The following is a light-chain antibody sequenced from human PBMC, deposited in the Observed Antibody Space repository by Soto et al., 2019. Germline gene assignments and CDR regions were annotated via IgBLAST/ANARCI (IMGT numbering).Light chain of an antibody. CDR2: GAS. CDR3: QQFNSKPWT. CDR1: QGVNNNY. Sequence: EIVLTQSPGTLSLFPGGRATISCRASQGVNNNYLAWYQQKPGQAPRLLHFGASNRATGISARFSGSGSGTDFTLTISSLQPEDFAVYYCQQFNSKPWTFGQGTKVEVK. V-gene: IGKV3-20*01. J-gene: IGKJ1*01.